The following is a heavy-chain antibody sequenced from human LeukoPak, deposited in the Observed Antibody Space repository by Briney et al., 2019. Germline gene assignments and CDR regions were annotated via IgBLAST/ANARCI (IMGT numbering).Heavy chain of an antibody. CDR2: ISSSSSYI. D-gene: IGHD6-13*01. CDR3: ARAQYSSSWHYFDY. CDR1: GFTFSSYR. J-gene: IGHJ4*02. Sequence: GGSLRLSCAASGFTFSSYRMNWVRQAPGKGLEWVSSISSSSSYIYYADSVKGRFTISRDNAKNSLYLQMNSLRAEDTAVYYCARAQYSSSWHYFDYWGQGTLVTVSS. V-gene: IGHV3-21*01.